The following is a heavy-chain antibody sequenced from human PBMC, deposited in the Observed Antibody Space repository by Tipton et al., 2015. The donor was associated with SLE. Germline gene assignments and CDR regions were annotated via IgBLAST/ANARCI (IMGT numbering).Heavy chain of an antibody. J-gene: IGHJ6*03. CDR3: ARDRIVGPTQGYYHYYMDV. D-gene: IGHD1-26*01. CDR1: GESSSGYY. V-gene: IGHV4-4*07. Sequence: LRLSCAVNGESSSGYYWNWIRQPAGQGLEWIGRIYHSGRTNYNPSLESRVTISVDTSKNQFSLKLRSVTAADTAIYYCARDRIVGPTQGYYHYYMDVWGKGTTVTVS. CDR2: IYHSGRT.